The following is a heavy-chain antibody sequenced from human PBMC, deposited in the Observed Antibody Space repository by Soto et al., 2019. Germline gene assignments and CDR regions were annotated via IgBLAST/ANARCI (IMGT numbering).Heavy chain of an antibody. D-gene: IGHD1-1*01. CDR3: ASGWGYNLVIDS. CDR2: IIPIFGTP. V-gene: IGHV1-69*01. J-gene: IGHJ4*02. CDR1: GGTFSHSA. Sequence: QVQLVQSGAEVKKPGSSVKISCKASGGTFSHSAISWVRQAPGQGLEWMGGIIPIFGTPVNAQKFQGRVTISADESTSTAFMELSSLKFEDTAIYFCASGWGYNLVIDSWGQGTLVTVSS.